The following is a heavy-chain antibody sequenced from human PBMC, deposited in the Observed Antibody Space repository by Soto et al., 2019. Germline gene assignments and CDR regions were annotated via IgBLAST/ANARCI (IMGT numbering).Heavy chain of an antibody. V-gene: IGHV1-8*01. D-gene: IGHD1-1*01. J-gene: IGHJ4*02. CDR2: MNPKSGHT. CDR1: GYYLIDYS. CDR3: ARRIPHGKFDS. Sequence: GXSVKVPCKASGYYLIDYSINWVRQAPGQGLEWMGWMNPKSGHTAHAQKIQGRVILTRDTSINTVYMELSSLTSGDTAVYFCARRIPHGKFDSWGRGTQVTVSS.